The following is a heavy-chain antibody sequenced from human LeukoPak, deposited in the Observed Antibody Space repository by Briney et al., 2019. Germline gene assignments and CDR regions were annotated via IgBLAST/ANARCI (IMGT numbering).Heavy chain of an antibody. D-gene: IGHD5-18*01. V-gene: IGHV3-21*01. CDR3: SREREYNYGHMLGY. CDR2: ISSSSIYI. J-gene: IGHJ4*02. CDR1: GFTLSSYS. Sequence: GGSLRLSCAASGFTLSSYSMNWVRQAPGKGLEWVSSISSSSIYIYYADSVKGRFTISRDNAKNSLYLQMNSLRAEDTAVYYCSREREYNYGHMLGYWGQGTLVTVSS.